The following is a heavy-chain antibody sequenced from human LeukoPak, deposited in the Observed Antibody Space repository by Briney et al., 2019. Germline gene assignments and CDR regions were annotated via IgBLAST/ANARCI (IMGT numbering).Heavy chain of an antibody. D-gene: IGHD5-24*01. J-gene: IGHJ4*02. V-gene: IGHV5-51*01. CDR2: IYPGDSDT. CDR1: GDSFTNYW. Sequence: GESLKISCKGSGDSFTNYWIGWVRQMPGKGLEWMGIIYPGDSDTRYSPSFQGRVTISADKSIDTALLQWSSLRASDTAMYYCARHVNFRSPYDYWGQGTLVTVSS. CDR3: ARHVNFRSPYDY.